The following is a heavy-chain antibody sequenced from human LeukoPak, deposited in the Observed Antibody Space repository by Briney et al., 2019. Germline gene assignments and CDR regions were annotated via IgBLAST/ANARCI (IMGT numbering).Heavy chain of an antibody. Sequence: GGSLRLSCAASGFTLSDYYMSWIRQAPGKGLEWVSYISSSGSTIYYADSVKGRFTISRDNAKNSLYLQMNSLRVKDTAVYYCARGGDIVVVVAAGWFDPWGQGTLSPSPQ. CDR1: GFTLSDYY. J-gene: IGHJ5*02. D-gene: IGHD2-15*01. V-gene: IGHV3-11*04. CDR2: ISSSGSTI. CDR3: ARGGDIVVVVAAGWFDP.